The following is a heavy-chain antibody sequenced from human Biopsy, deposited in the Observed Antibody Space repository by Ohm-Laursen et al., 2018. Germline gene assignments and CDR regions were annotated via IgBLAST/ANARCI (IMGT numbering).Heavy chain of an antibody. Sequence: SLRLSCTAPGFTFSASAVHWVRQASGKGLEWVGRIRSKAKSYATAYAASVTGRFTISRVDSKNTTYLQMNSLKTEDTAVYYCTRRGAGFDNWGQGTLVTVSS. J-gene: IGHJ4*02. CDR2: IRSKAKSYAT. V-gene: IGHV3-73*01. CDR1: GFTFSASA. D-gene: IGHD3-10*01. CDR3: TRRGAGFDN.